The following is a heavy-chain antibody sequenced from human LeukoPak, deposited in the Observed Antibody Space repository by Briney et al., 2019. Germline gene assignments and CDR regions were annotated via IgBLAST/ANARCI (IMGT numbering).Heavy chain of an antibody. V-gene: IGHV3-21*04. CDR3: AKQGRSGWYLIEGNYMDV. J-gene: IGHJ6*03. CDR2: ISSSSSYI. CDR1: GFTFSSYS. D-gene: IGHD6-19*01. Sequence: NPGGSLRLSCAASGFTFSSYSMNWVRQAPGKGLEWVSSISSSSSYIYYADSVKGRFTISRDNSKNTLYLQMNSLRAEDTAVYYCAKQGRSGWYLIEGNYMDVWGKGTTVTISS.